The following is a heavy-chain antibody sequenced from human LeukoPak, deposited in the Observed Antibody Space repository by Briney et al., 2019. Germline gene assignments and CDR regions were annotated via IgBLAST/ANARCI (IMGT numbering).Heavy chain of an antibody. D-gene: IGHD6-13*01. CDR2: ISGSGSTF. V-gene: IGHV3-48*03. CDR1: GFTFSSYE. CDR3: ARDGFGSSWYIDF. Sequence: GGSLRLSCAAPGFTFSSYEINWVRQVPGKGLEWVAHISGSGSTFYYAESVKGRFTISRDNPKNSLYLQMNSLTAEDTAIYYCARDGFGSSWYIDFWGRGTLVTVSS. J-gene: IGHJ4*02.